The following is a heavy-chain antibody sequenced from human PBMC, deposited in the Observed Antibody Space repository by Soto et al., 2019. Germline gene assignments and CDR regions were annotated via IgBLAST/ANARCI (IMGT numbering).Heavy chain of an antibody. CDR1: GGSISSSDYF. J-gene: IGHJ6*02. CDR2: INHSGST. V-gene: IGHV4-39*07. Sequence: PSETLSLTCSVSGGSISSSDYFWGWIRQPPGKGLEWIGSINHSGSTYYNPSLKSRVTISVDTSKNQFSLKLSSVTAADTAVYYCASLAGRYGSGSYYNVRYYYGMDVWGQGTAVTVSS. D-gene: IGHD3-10*01. CDR3: ASLAGRYGSGSYYNVRYYYGMDV.